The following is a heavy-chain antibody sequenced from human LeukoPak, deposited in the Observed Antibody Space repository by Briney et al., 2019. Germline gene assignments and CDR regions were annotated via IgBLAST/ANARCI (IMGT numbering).Heavy chain of an antibody. CDR3: ARGRAGDNSNWFDP. D-gene: IGHD1-20*01. J-gene: IGHJ5*02. V-gene: IGHV3-21*01. Sequence: GGSLRLSCAASGFTFSDYSMNWVRQAPGKGLEWVSAIIKSGSHIYYADSVKGRFTISRDNANNSLYVQMTGLRAEDTAVYYCARGRAGDNSNWFDPWGPGTLVTVSS. CDR1: GFTFSDYS. CDR2: IIKSGSHI.